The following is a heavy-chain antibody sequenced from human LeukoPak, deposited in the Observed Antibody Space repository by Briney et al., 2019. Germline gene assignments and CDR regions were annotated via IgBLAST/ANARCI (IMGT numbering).Heavy chain of an antibody. Sequence: GGSLRLSCAASGFTFNTFWMSWVRQAPGKGLEWVANINQDGSEKYYVDSVKGRFTISRDNAKNSLYLQMNSLRAEDTAVYYCARPEGSSSWRSYYWGQGTLVTVSS. V-gene: IGHV3-7*03. CDR1: GFTFNTFW. D-gene: IGHD6-13*01. CDR3: ARPEGSSSWRSYY. J-gene: IGHJ4*02. CDR2: INQDGSEK.